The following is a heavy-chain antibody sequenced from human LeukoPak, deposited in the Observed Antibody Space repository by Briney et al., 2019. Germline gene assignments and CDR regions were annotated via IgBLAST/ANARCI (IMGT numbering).Heavy chain of an antibody. V-gene: IGHV1-69*05. J-gene: IGHJ6*03. CDR1: GGTFSSYV. CDR3: ARGPTAYYYYYMDV. Sequence: GSSVKVSCKASGGTFSSYVISWVREAPGQGLEWMGGIIPIFGTANYAQKFQGRVTITTDESTSTVYTELSSLRSEDTAVYYCARGPTAYYYYYMDVWGKGTTVTVSS. CDR2: IIPIFGTA.